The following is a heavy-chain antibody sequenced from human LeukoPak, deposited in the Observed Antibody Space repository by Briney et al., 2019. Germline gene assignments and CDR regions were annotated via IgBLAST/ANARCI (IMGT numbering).Heavy chain of an antibody. Sequence: GRSLRLSCAASGFTFSRYGMHWVRQAPGKGLEWVASISYDGSNKYYADSVRGRFTISRDNSKSTLYLQMNSLRAEDTALYYCARPTSGWYAGGFDYWGQGILVTVSS. CDR3: ARPTSGWYAGGFDY. J-gene: IGHJ4*02. D-gene: IGHD6-19*01. CDR2: ISYDGSNK. V-gene: IGHV3-30*03. CDR1: GFTFSRYG.